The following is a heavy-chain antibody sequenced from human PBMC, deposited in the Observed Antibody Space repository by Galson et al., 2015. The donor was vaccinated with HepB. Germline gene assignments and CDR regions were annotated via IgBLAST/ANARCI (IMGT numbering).Heavy chain of an antibody. Sequence: SLRLSCAASGFAFSTYNMNWVRQVPGKGLEWVSSIRDSGRDKSYADSVKGRFTISRDNAENSLFLQMDSLRAEDTAVYYCASNYYDHVFHYAFDVRGQGTMVTVSS. J-gene: IGHJ3*01. CDR3: ASNYYDHVFHYAFDV. CDR2: IRDSGRDK. V-gene: IGHV3-21*01. D-gene: IGHD3-22*01. CDR1: GFAFSTYN.